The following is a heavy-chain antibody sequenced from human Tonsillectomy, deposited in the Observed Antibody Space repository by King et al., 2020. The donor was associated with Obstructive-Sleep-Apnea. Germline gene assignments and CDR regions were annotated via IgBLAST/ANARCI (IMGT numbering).Heavy chain of an antibody. CDR2: IGYDGSNK. V-gene: IGHV3-33*01. J-gene: IGHJ6*02. D-gene: IGHD2-21*02. Sequence: VQLVQSGGGVVQPGRSLRLSCVASGFIFSNYAMHWVRQAPGKGLEWVALIGYDGSNKNYADSVKGRLTISRDNSKNTVYLEMNSLRAEDTAVYYCAREGVHEVTSTHYGMDVWGQGTTVTVSS. CDR1: GFIFSNYA. CDR3: AREGVHEVTSTHYGMDV.